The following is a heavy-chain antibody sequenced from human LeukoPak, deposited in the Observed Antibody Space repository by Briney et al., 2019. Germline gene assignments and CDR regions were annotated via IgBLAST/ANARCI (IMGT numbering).Heavy chain of an antibody. J-gene: IGHJ4*02. CDR3: ARAPWSSSSGSDY. D-gene: IGHD6-6*01. CDR1: GFTFSSYS. V-gene: IGHV3-21*01. CDR2: ISSSSSYI. Sequence: GGSPRLSCAASGFTFSSYSMNWVRQAPGKGLEWVSSISSSSSYIYYADSVKGRFTISRDNAKNSLYLQMNSLRAEDTAVYYCARAPWSSSSGSDYWGQGTLVTVSS.